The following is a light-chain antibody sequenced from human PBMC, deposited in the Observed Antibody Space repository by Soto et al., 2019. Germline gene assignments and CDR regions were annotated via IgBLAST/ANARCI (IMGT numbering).Light chain of an antibody. J-gene: IGLJ3*02. CDR1: SSDIGVYNY. CDR3: SSYTSSSTLV. CDR2: EVT. V-gene: IGLV2-14*01. Sequence: QSALTQPASVSGSLGQSITISCTGSSSDIGVYNYVSWYQQHPGKAPKLMIYEVTNRPSGVSNRFSGSKTGNTASLTISGLQAEDEAEYHCSSYTSSSTLVFGGGNKVTVL.